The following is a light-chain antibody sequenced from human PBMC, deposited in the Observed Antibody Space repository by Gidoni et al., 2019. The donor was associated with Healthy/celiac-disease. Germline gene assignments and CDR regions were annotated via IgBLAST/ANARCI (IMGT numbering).Light chain of an antibody. CDR3: QQRSNWPPYT. Sequence: EIVLTQSPATLSLSPGERATLSCRASQSVSSYLAWYQQKPGQAPRLLIYDASNRATGIPARFSGSGSCTAFTLTISSLEPEDFAVYYCQQRSNWPPYTFGQGTKLEIK. V-gene: IGKV3-11*01. CDR1: QSVSSY. CDR2: DAS. J-gene: IGKJ2*01.